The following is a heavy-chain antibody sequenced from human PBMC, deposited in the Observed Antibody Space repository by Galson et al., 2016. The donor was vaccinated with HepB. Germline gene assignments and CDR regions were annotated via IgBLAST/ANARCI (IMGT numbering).Heavy chain of an antibody. V-gene: IGHV3-23*01. J-gene: IGHJ6*02. D-gene: IGHD3-16*01. CDR2: ISHRGGST. CDR1: GFTFSSQA. CDR3: AKMITLSYYYSFGMDV. Sequence: SLRLSCAASGFTFSSQAMSWVRQAPGKGLEWVSTISHRGGSTYYADSVKGRFTISRDNSKKTLLLQMRGLRAEDTAVYYCAKMITLSYYYSFGMDVWGQGTTVTVSS.